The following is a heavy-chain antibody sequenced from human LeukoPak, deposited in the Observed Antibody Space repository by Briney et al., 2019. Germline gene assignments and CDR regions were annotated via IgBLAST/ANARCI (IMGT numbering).Heavy chain of an antibody. Sequence: GRSLRLSCAASGFTFSNYGIHWVRQAPGKGLERVAVISYDGSNKYYADSVKGRFTISRDTSKNTLYLQMNSLRAEDTAVYYCAKSRRVGATWFGMDVWGQGTTVTVSS. CDR3: AKSRRVGATWFGMDV. CDR1: GFTFSNYG. J-gene: IGHJ6*02. CDR2: ISYDGSNK. D-gene: IGHD1-26*01. V-gene: IGHV3-30*18.